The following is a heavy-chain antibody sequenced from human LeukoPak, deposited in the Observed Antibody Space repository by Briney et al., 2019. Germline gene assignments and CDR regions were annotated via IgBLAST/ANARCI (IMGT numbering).Heavy chain of an antibody. D-gene: IGHD1-26*01. CDR2: ISSSSSYI. V-gene: IGHV3-21*01. Sequence: GGSLRLSCAASGFTFSSYSMNWVRQAPGKGLEWVSSISSSSSYIYYADSVKGRFTISRGNAKNSLYLQMNSLRAEDTAVYYCAREEWELPGDWGQGTLVTVSS. CDR3: AREEWELPGD. J-gene: IGHJ4*02. CDR1: GFTFSSYS.